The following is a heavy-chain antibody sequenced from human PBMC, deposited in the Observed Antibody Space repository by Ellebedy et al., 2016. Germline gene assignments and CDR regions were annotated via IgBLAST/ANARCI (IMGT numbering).Heavy chain of an antibody. Sequence: SETLSLTCTVSGGSMTGIHYYWGWIRQPPGKGLEWIGSVYYSGSTVHNPSLKSQITMSVDTSKNQFSVHLRSVTAADTAVYYCARNATGWYFDYWGQGALVTVSS. CDR3: ARNATGWYFDY. CDR1: GGSMTGIHYY. V-gene: IGHV4-39*01. CDR2: VYYSGST. J-gene: IGHJ4*01. D-gene: IGHD6-19*01.